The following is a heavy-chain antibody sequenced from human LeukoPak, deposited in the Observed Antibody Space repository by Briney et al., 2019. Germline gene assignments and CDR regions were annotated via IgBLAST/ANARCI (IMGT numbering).Heavy chain of an antibody. CDR3: ARVLGSMLTFGGVIPSSFDY. CDR1: GGSISSYY. D-gene: IGHD3-16*02. J-gene: IGHJ4*02. CDR2: IYYSGST. Sequence: SETLSLTCTVSGGSISSYYWSWIRQPPGKGLEWIGYIYYSGSTNYNPSLKSRVTISVDTSKNQFSLKLSSVTAADTAVYYCARVLGSMLTFGGVIPSSFDYWGQGTLVTVSS. V-gene: IGHV4-59*01.